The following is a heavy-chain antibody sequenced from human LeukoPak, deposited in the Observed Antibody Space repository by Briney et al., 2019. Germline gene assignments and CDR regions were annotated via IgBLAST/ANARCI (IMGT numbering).Heavy chain of an antibody. CDR3: ARDIIEGPTKPDY. D-gene: IGHD1-1*01. J-gene: IGHJ4*02. CDR2: ISSSSSYI. Sequence: GGSLRLSCAASGFTFSSYSMIWGPQAPGKGLEWVTSISSSSSYIYYADSVKGRFTISRDNAKNSLYLQMNSLRAEDTAVYYCARDIIEGPTKPDYCGQGILVTVSS. CDR1: GFTFSSYS. V-gene: IGHV3-21*01.